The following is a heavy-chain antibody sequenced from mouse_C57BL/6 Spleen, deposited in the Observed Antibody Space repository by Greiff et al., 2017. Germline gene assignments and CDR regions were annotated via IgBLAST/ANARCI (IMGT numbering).Heavy chain of an antibody. CDR2: IDPANGNT. V-gene: IGHV14-3*01. Sequence: VQLQQSVAELVRPGASVKLSCTASGFNIQNTYMHWVKQRPEQGLEWIGRIDPANGNTKYAPKFQGNATIPADKSSNTAYLQLGSLTSEDTANYYCAGRDGFAYWGQGTLVTVSA. CDR3: AGRDGFAY. CDR1: GFNIQNTY. J-gene: IGHJ3*01.